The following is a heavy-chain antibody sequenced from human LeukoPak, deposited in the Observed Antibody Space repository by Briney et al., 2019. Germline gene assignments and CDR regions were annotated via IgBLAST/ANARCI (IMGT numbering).Heavy chain of an antibody. CDR2: ISSSARII. J-gene: IGHJ3*02. CDR1: GFTFSSYE. Sequence: PGGSLRLSCAASGFTFSSYEINWVRQAPGKGLEWVSYISSSARIIYYADSVKGRFTISRDNAKNSLYLQMNSLRAEDTALYYCASITMVRGGAFDIWGQGTMVTVSS. CDR3: ASITMVRGGAFDI. D-gene: IGHD3-10*01. V-gene: IGHV3-48*03.